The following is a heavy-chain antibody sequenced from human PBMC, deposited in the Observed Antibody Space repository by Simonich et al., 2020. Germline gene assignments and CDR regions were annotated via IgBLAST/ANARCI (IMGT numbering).Heavy chain of an antibody. J-gene: IGHJ6*02. CDR3: ARVGYSNYYYYGMDV. CDR2: IYQSGST. D-gene: IGHD6-13*01. V-gene: IGHV4-38-2*01. CDR1: GYSISSGYY. Sequence: QVQLQESGPGLVKPSETLSLTCAVSGYSISSGYYWDWIRQPPGKGMVWIWSIYQSGSTYYNTSLKRRVTIAVDTSKNQFSLKLSSVTAADTAVYYCARVGYSNYYYYGMDVWGQGTTVTVSS.